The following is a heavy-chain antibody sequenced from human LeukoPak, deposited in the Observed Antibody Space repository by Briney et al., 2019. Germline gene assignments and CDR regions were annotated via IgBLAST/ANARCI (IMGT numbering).Heavy chain of an antibody. Sequence: GGSLRLPCAASGFTVSSNYMHWVRQAPGKGLEWVSVIYSGGSTYYADSVKGRSTISRDNSKNTLYLQMNSLRAEDTAVYYCAKGLRGTPVDYWGQGTLVTVSS. CDR3: AKGLRGTPVDY. V-gene: IGHV3-66*01. CDR1: GFTVSSNY. CDR2: IYSGGST. J-gene: IGHJ4*02. D-gene: IGHD1-1*01.